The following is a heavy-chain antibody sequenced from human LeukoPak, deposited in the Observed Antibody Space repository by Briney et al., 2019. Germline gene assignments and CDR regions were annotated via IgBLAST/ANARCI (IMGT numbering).Heavy chain of an antibody. Sequence: PGGSLRLSCAASGFTFGSFAMSWVRQAPGKGLEWLSGISASGVSTYYADSEKGRFTISRDNPKDTLYLQMNSLRADDTAVYYCAKGGSVYGSSPTFDYWGQGNLVTVSS. CDR3: AKGGSVYGSSPTFDY. CDR2: ISASGVST. CDR1: GFTFGSFA. D-gene: IGHD6-6*01. J-gene: IGHJ4*02. V-gene: IGHV3-23*01.